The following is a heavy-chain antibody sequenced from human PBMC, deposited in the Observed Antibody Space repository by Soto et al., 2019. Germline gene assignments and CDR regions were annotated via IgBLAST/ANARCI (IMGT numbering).Heavy chain of an antibody. CDR3: AEGSRSWYKAWFDP. CDR1: GRRIIKKNR. V-gene: IGHV4-4*02. J-gene: IGHJ5*02. Sequence: GRRIIKKNRWSWVRQPPGKGLEWIGEIYHSGSTNYNPSLKSRVTRSVDKSKNQFSLKLSSVPAADTAGYYCAEGSRSWYKAWFDPWGQGSLVTASS. D-gene: IGHD6-13*01. CDR2: IYHSGST.